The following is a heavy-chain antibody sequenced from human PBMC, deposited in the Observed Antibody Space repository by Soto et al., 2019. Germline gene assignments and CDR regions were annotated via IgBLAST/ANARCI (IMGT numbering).Heavy chain of an antibody. CDR3: ARRDYGDYGNFDY. D-gene: IGHD4-17*01. J-gene: IGHJ4*02. Sequence: PSETLSLTCTVSGGSISSGGYYWSWIRQHPGKGLEWIGYIYYSGSTYYNPSLKSRVTISVDTSKNQFSLKLSSVTAADTAVYYCARRDYGDYGNFDYWGQGTLVTVSS. CDR2: IYYSGST. V-gene: IGHV4-31*03. CDR1: GGSISSGGYY.